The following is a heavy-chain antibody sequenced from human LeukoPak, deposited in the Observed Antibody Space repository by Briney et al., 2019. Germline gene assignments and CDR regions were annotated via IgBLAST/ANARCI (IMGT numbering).Heavy chain of an antibody. V-gene: IGHV3-23*01. J-gene: IGHJ4*02. CDR1: GFTFSSCA. D-gene: IGHD1-26*01. CDR3: AKDHVTGANTPLTK. Sequence: PGGSLRLSCAASGFTFSSCAMNWVPQAPGKGLEWVSAISGGGGSTYYADSVKGRFTISRDNSKNTLLLQMNSLRAEDTAVYYCAKDHVTGANTPLTKWGQGTLVTVSS. CDR2: ISGGGGST.